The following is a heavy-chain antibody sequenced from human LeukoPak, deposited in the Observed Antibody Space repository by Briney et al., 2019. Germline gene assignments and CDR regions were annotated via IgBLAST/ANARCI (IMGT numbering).Heavy chain of an antibody. J-gene: IGHJ4*02. CDR2: ISSSSSYI. CDR1: GFTFSSYS. Sequence: GRSLRLSCAASGFTFSSYSMNWVRQAPGKGLEWVSSISSSSSYIYYADSVKGRFTISRDNAKNSLYLQMNSLRAEDTAVYYCARVSPPNYDFWSGYYPYYFDYWGQGTLVTVSS. V-gene: IGHV3-21*01. D-gene: IGHD3-3*01. CDR3: ARVSPPNYDFWSGYYPYYFDY.